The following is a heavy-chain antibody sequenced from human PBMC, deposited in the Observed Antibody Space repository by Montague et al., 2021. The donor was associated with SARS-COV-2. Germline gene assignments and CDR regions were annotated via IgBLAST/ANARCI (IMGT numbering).Heavy chain of an antibody. CDR2: IYYSGGT. CDR3: ARDGSLRFEILIGRRHYYYGMDV. Sequence: SETLSLTCTVSGGSISSSSYYWGWIRQPPGKGLEWIGRIYYSGGTYYNPSLKSRVTISVDTSKNQFSLKLSSVTAADTAVYYCARDGSLRFEILIGRRHYYYGMDVWGQGTTVTVSS. CDR1: GGSISSSSYY. V-gene: IGHV4-39*07. J-gene: IGHJ6*02. D-gene: IGHD3-9*01.